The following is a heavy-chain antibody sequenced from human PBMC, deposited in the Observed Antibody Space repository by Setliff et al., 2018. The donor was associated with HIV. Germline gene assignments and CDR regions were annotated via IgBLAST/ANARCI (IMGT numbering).Heavy chain of an antibody. J-gene: IGHJ5*02. V-gene: IGHV1-3*01. D-gene: IGHD3-16*02. CDR2: INVGSGNT. CDR1: GYTFTRNF. Sequence: ASVKVSCKASGYTFTRNFMHWVRQAPGQRLEWMGWINVGSGNTKYSQKFQGRVTITRDTSENTAYMELSSLKSEETAVYYCARDIGNVWHNWFDPWGQGTLVTVSS. CDR3: ARDIGNVWHNWFDP.